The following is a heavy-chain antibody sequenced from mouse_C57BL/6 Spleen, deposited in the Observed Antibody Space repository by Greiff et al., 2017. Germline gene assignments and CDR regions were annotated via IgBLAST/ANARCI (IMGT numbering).Heavy chain of an antibody. CDR3: ARNATVVAPYAMDY. J-gene: IGHJ4*01. CDR1: GYTFTSYW. Sequence: QVQLQQPGAELVKPGASVKLSCKASGYTFTSYWMHWVKQRPGRGLEWIGRIDPNSGGTKYNEKFKSKATLTVDKPSSTAYMQLSSLTSEDSAVYYGARNATVVAPYAMDYWGQGTSVTVSS. CDR2: IDPNSGGT. D-gene: IGHD1-1*01. V-gene: IGHV1-72*01.